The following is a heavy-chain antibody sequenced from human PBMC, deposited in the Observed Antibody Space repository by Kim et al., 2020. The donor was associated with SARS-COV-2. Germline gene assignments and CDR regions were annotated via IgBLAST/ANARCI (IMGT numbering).Heavy chain of an antibody. D-gene: IGHD3-10*01. CDR3: ARGKTGDYYGSGSYYPSSSYYYYGMVV. J-gene: IGHJ6*02. CDR1: GGSFSGYY. Sequence: SETLSLTCAVYGGSFSGYYWSWIRQPPGKGLERIGEINHSGSTNSNPSLNSRVTISVDTSKNQFSLKLSSVTAADTAVYYCARGKTGDYYGSGSYYPSSSYYYYGMVVWGQGTTVAVSS. V-gene: IGHV4-34*01. CDR2: INHSGST.